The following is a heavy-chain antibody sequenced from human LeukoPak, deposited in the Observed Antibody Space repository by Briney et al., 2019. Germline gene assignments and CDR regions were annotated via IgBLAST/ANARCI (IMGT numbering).Heavy chain of an antibody. CDR1: GFTVSSNY. Sequence: PGGSLRLSCAASGFTVSSNYMSWVRRAPGKGLEWVSVIYSGGSTYYADSVKGRFTISRDNSKNTLYLQMNSLRAEDTAVYYCARSVPDYGDYYFDYWGQGTLVTVSS. CDR2: IYSGGST. D-gene: IGHD4-17*01. V-gene: IGHV3-53*01. CDR3: ARSVPDYGDYYFDY. J-gene: IGHJ4*02.